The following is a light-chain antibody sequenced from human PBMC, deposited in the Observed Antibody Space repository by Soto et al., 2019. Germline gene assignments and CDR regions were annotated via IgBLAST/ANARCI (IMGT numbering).Light chain of an antibody. CDR2: DTS. J-gene: IGKJ2*01. CDR1: QSVSSY. CDR3: HRYSNWQYT. Sequence: EFVLTQSPATLSLSPGERATLSCRASQSVSSYLAWYQQKPGQAPRLLIYDTSNRATGVPARFSGSGSGTDFTLTISSLEPEDFAVYYCHRYSNWQYTFGQGTKLEIK. V-gene: IGKV3-11*01.